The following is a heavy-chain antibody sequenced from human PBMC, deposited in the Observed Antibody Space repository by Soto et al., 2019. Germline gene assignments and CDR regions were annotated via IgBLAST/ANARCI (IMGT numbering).Heavy chain of an antibody. D-gene: IGHD4-17*01. Sequence: GGSLRLSCAASGFTFSSYGMHWVRQAPGKGLEWVAVISYDGSNKYYADSVKGRFTISRDNSKNTLYLQMNSLRAEDTAVYYCAKEVGYGDYEMGAFDIWGQGTMVTVSS. CDR2: ISYDGSNK. V-gene: IGHV3-30*18. CDR3: AKEVGYGDYEMGAFDI. CDR1: GFTFSSYG. J-gene: IGHJ3*02.